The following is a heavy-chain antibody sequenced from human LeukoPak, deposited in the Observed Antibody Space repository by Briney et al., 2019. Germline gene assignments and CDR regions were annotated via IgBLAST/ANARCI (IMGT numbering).Heavy chain of an antibody. CDR1: GGSISSYY. CDR2: TYTSGST. CDR3: ARDGHPGGLLLTN. Sequence: SETLSLTCTVSGGSISSYYWSWIRQPAGKGLEWIGRTYTSGSTNYNPSLKSRVTMSVDTSKNQFSLKLSSVTAADTAVYYCARDGHPGGLLLTNWGQGTLVTVSS. D-gene: IGHD3-9*01. J-gene: IGHJ4*02. V-gene: IGHV4-4*07.